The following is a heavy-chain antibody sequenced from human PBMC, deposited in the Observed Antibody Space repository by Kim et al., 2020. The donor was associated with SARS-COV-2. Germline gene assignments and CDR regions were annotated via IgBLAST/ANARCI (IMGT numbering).Heavy chain of an antibody. V-gene: IGHV3-23*01. J-gene: IGHJ2*01. CDR3: AKDPEGGSLRNYWYFDL. CDR2: ISGRTGST. CDR1: GFTFSSYA. D-gene: IGHD1-26*01. Sequence: GGSLRLSCAASGFTFSSYAMSWVRQAPGKGLEWVSGISGRTGSTYYADSVKGRFTISRDNYKNTLYLQMNSLRAEDTAVYYCAKDPEGGSLRNYWYFDLWGRGTLVTVSS.